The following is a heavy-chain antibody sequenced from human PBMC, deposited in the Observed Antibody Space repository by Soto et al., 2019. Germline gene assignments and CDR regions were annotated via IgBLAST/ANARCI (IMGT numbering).Heavy chain of an antibody. Sequence: SETLSLTCTVAGGSVGSSSSYYWGCIRQPPGKGLEWSGNSYYNGKTYYNPSLQSRGTISSDTSNNQFSLRLDSLTAEDAGVSSSAPCREPPSAGGYHSLHDKGRPVSTVTVDS. CDR2: SYYNGKT. V-gene: IGHV4-39*01. J-gene: IGHJ5*01. CDR1: GGSVGSSSSYY. CDR3: APCREPPSAGGYHSLHDKGRPVSTVTVDS. D-gene: IGHD5-12*01.